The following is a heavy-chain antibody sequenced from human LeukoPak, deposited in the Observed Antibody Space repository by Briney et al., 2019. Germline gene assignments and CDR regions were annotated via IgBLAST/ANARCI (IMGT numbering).Heavy chain of an antibody. CDR2: INPNTGGT. CDR3: ARDGFSYGKDYYYMDV. Sequence: GASVKVSCKASEYTFAAFHMHWVRQAPGQGLEWMGWINPNTGGTKYAQKFQGRVTMTRDTPIDTAYMELSILRSDDTAVYYCARDGFSYGKDYYYMDVWGRGTTVTVPS. J-gene: IGHJ6*03. D-gene: IGHD5-18*01. V-gene: IGHV1-2*02. CDR1: EYTFAAFH.